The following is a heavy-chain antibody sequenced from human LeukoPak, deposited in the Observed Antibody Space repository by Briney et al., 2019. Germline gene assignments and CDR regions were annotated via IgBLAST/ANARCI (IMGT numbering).Heavy chain of an antibody. D-gene: IGHD3-3*01. CDR1: GGSVTSTNW. J-gene: IGHJ4*02. CDR2: VHLDGRT. V-gene: IGHV4-4*02. Sequence: PSETLSLTCGVSGGSVTSTNWWTWVRQPPGKGLEWIGEVHLDGRTNYNPSLKSRLTISVDLSENHISLKLTSVTAADTAVYYCAREGGFFRPLDYSGQGTLVTVSS. CDR3: AREGGFFRPLDY.